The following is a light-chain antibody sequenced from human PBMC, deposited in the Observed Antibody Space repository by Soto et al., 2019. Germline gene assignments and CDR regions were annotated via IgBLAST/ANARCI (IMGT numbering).Light chain of an antibody. Sequence: DIQMTQSPSTLSASVGDRVTITCRASQSVNGWLAWYQQKPGKAPKLLIYAASNLESGVPSRFSGSGSGTEFTLTISSLQPDDSATYYCQRYKSNPWTFGQGTKVEVK. J-gene: IGKJ1*01. CDR2: AAS. CDR3: QRYKSNPWT. V-gene: IGKV1-5*01. CDR1: QSVNGW.